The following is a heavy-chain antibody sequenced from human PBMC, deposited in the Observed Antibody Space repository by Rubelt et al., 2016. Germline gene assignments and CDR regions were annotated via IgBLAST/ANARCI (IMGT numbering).Heavy chain of an antibody. Sequence: SLEWLGYINTGNGNTRYSQKFQGRVTITAGKSTSTAYMELSSLRSDDTAVYYCARDYIPAGGNFDYWGQGTLVTVSS. V-gene: IGHV1-3*04. D-gene: IGHD6-13*01. CDR3: ARDYIPAGGNFDY. J-gene: IGHJ4*02. CDR2: INTGNGNT.